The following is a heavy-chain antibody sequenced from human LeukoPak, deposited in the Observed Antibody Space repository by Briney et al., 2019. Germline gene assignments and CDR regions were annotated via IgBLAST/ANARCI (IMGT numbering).Heavy chain of an antibody. CDR1: GFDFSSHG. CDR2: INFNGGRT. CDR3: AKGGRGSWAGNTGD. Sequence: GGSLRLSCAASGFDFSSHGMNWVRQAPGKGLEWVSPINFNGGRTYYADSVKGRFSVSRDNSKNTLYLQMNSLRVEDTAVYYCAKGGRGSWAGNTGDWGQGTLVSVSS. J-gene: IGHJ4*02. V-gene: IGHV3-23*01. D-gene: IGHD3-10*01.